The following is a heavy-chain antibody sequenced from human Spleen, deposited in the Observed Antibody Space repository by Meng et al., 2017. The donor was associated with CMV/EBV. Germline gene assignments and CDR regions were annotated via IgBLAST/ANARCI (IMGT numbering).Heavy chain of an antibody. Sequence: ASVKVFCKASGYTFTSYGISWVRQAPGQGLEWMGWVSAYNGNTYYAQNLRGRVTMTTDTSTSTAYMELRSLRSDDTAVYYCVRGGTLTERTYYYYGMDVWGQGTTVTVSS. D-gene: IGHD1-1*01. V-gene: IGHV1-18*01. CDR1: GYTFTSYG. CDR3: VRGGTLTERTYYYYGMDV. J-gene: IGHJ6*02. CDR2: VSAYNGNT.